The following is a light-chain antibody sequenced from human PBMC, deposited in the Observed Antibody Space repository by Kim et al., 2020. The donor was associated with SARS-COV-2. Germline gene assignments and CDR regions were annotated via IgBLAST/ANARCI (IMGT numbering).Light chain of an antibody. CDR1: QDISGY. J-gene: IGKJ4*01. V-gene: IGKV3-11*01. CDR3: QQRSQWPLT. CDR2: DVS. Sequence: LSPGERATRSCRASQDISGYLAWYQQKPGQPPRLLIYDVSNRATGIPARFSGSASGTDFTLTISSLAPEDFAVYYCQQRSQWPLTFGGGTKVDIK.